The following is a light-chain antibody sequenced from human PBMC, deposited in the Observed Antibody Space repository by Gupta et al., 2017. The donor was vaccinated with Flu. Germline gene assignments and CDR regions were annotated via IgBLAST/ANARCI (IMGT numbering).Light chain of an antibody. CDR1: QSVSSSY. J-gene: IGKJ1*01. CDR3: QQYGSSPVA. CDR2: GAS. Sequence: ALTHSPGTQYLSPGERATLSCRASQSVSSSYLAWYQQRPGQAPRLLIYGASSRATGIPDRFSGSGSGTDFTLTISRLEPEDFAVYYCQQYGSSPVAFGQGTRVE. V-gene: IGKV3-20*01.